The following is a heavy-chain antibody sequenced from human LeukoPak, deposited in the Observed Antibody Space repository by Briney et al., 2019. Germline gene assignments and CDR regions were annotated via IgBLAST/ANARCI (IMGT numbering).Heavy chain of an antibody. CDR3: ARDFSSKNWFDS. Sequence: SETLSLTCTVFGGSITTYSWSWIRQPARRGLEWIGRFYSHGSTDFNPSLKSRVTMSVDTSKNQLSLRLSSVTAADTAIYYCARDFSSKNWFDSWGQGILVSVSS. V-gene: IGHV4-4*07. D-gene: IGHD2/OR15-2a*01. CDR1: GGSITTYS. J-gene: IGHJ5*01. CDR2: FYSHGST.